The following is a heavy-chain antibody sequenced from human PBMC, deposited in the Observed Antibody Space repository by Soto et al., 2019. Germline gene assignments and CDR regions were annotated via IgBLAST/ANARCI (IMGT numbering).Heavy chain of an antibody. J-gene: IGHJ4*02. V-gene: IGHV2-5*02. D-gene: IGHD2-15*01. Sequence: SGPTLVNPTQTLTLTCTMSGFSPATSGVGVGWIRQPPGKALEWIALIYWDGVERYSPSLQSRLTITMDTSKNQVVLTMTSMDPVDTATYYCAHSPCTGGTCYLFDFCGAGTLVTVSS. CDR1: GFSPATSGVG. CDR3: AHSPCTGGTCYLFDF. CDR2: IYWDGVE.